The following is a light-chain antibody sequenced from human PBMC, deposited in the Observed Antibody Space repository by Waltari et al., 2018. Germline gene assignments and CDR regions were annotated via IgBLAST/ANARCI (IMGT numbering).Light chain of an antibody. CDR1: SSTIGAGSD. CDR3: QSYDSSLRGSL. J-gene: IGLJ2*01. Sequence: QSGLTQPPSVSGAPGQRVTISCPGSSSTIGAGSDVHRYQVLPGTAPKLLIYGNNNRPSGVADRFSGSKSGTSASLAITGLQAEDEADYYCQSYDSSLRGSLFGGGTKLTVL. CDR2: GNN. V-gene: IGLV1-40*01.